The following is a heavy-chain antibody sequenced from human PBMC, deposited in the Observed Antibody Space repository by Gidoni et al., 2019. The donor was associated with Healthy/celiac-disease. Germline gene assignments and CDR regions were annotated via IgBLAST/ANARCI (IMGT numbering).Heavy chain of an antibody. CDR3: ARDQLVYCSSTSCYMIDY. CDR2: IWYDGSNK. CDR1: GFTFSSYG. V-gene: IGHV3-33*01. Sequence: QVQLVESGGGVVQPGRSLRLSCAASGFTFSSYGMHWVRQAPGKGLEWVAVIWYDGSNKYYADSVKGRFTISRDNSKNTLYLQMNSLRAEDTAVYYCARDQLVYCSSTSCYMIDYWGQGTLVTVSS. D-gene: IGHD2-2*02. J-gene: IGHJ4*02.